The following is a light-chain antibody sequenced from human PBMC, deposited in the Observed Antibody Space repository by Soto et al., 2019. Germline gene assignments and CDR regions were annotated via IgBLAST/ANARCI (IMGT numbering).Light chain of an antibody. CDR1: SSDVGGYNY. Sequence: QSALTQPRSVSGSPGQSVTISCTGTSSDVGGYNYVSWYQQHPGKAPKLMIYDVSKRPSGVPDRFSGSKSGNTASLTISGVQAEDEAYYFCCSFSGSYAVVFGGGTKLTVL. V-gene: IGLV2-11*01. CDR3: CSFSGSYAVV. J-gene: IGLJ2*01. CDR2: DVS.